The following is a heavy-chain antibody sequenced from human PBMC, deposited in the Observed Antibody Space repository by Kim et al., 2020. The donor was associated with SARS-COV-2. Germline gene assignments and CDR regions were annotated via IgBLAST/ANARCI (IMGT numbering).Heavy chain of an antibody. Sequence: EYAASVKGRFTISRDDSKSIAYLQMNSLKTEDTAVYYCTREGGWELKSDYWGQGTLVTVSS. V-gene: IGHV3-49*02. J-gene: IGHJ4*02. CDR3: TREGGWELKSDY. D-gene: IGHD1-26*01.